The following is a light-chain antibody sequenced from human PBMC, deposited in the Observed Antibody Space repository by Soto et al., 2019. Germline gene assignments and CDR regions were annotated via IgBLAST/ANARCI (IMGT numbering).Light chain of an antibody. CDR1: QHVDRY. J-gene: IGKJ1*01. CDR2: SAS. CDR3: QQSANSPRT. V-gene: IGKV1-39*01. Sequence: DIQMTQSPSSLSASVGDSVTITCRTSQHVDRYLSWYQQIPGRAPKLLIYSASSLVSGVPPRFRGSASGTQFTLSISSLQREDFATYFCQQSANSPRTFGQGTKVAMK.